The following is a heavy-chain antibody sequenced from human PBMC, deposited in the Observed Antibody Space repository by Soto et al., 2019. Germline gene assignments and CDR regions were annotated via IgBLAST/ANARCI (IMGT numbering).Heavy chain of an antibody. CDR2: ISGSGGST. CDR1: GFTFDNYA. D-gene: IGHD1-7*01. V-gene: IGHV3-23*01. Sequence: WGSLRLSCAASGFTFDNYAMSWVRQAPGKGLEWVSGISGSGGSTYYADSVKGRFTISRDNSKNTLYLQMSSLRADDTAVYYCAKGVLTGTEIYWGQGTLVTVSS. CDR3: AKGVLTGTEIY. J-gene: IGHJ4*02.